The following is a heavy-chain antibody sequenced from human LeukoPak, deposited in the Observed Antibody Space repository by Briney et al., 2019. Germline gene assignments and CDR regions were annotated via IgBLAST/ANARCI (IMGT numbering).Heavy chain of an antibody. V-gene: IGHV4-39*01. CDR1: GGSISSSSYY. CDR3: ARVGATFDY. D-gene: IGHD1-26*01. Sequence: PSETLSLTCTVSGGSISSSSYYWGWIRQPPGKGLEWIGSIYYSGSTYYNPSLKGRVTISVDTSKNQFSLKLSSVTAADTAVFYCARVGATFDYWGQEPLVTVSS. J-gene: IGHJ4*02. CDR2: IYYSGST.